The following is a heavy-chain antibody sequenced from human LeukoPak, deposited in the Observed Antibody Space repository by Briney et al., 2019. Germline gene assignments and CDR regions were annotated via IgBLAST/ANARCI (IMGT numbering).Heavy chain of an antibody. CDR3: ARDFVFYDYVWGSYRSSQTPDY. J-gene: IGHJ4*02. V-gene: IGHV3-7*01. Sequence: PGGSLRLSCAASGFIFSSYWMSWVRQAPGKGLEWVANIKQDGSEKYYVDSVKGRLTISRDNAKNSLYLQMNSLRAEDTAVYYCARDFVFYDYVWGSYRSSQTPDYWGQGTLVTVSS. CDR1: GFIFSSYW. CDR2: IKQDGSEK. D-gene: IGHD3-16*02.